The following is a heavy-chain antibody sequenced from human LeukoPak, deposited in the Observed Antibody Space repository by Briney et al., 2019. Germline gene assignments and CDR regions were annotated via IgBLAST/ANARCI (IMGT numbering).Heavy chain of an antibody. V-gene: IGHV3-30*19. CDR2: IYNDGRKE. CDR1: GFTFSGCG. CDR3: ARDPHTAPDYYGMDV. Sequence: GGSLRLSCAASGFTFSGCGMHWVRQAPGKGLEWVSFIYNDGRKEYYSDSLKGRVTISRDNSKNMLSLQVNSLRAEDTAVYYCARDPHTAPDYYGMDVWGQGTTVTVSS. J-gene: IGHJ6*02. D-gene: IGHD5-18*01.